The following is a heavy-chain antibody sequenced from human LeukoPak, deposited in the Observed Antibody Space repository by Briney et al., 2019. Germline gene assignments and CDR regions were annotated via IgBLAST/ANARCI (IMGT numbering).Heavy chain of an antibody. CDR1: GFTFSSYS. CDR2: VYYSGTT. J-gene: IGHJ4*02. D-gene: IGHD2-21*02. CDR3: ARILDLVTTKTIDY. V-gene: IGHV4-59*12. Sequence: GSLRLSCAASGFTFSSYSMNWVRHAPGKGLEWIGSVYYSGTTHYESSLKSRVSISIDTSNTQFALKVNSVTVADTAVYYCARILDLVTTKTIDYWAQGSLVIVSS.